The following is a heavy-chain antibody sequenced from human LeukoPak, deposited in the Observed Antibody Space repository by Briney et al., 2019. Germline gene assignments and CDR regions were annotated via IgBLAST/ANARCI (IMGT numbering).Heavy chain of an antibody. V-gene: IGHV4-59*08. CDR3: ARAQQLTVHIDY. D-gene: IGHD6-13*01. CDR1: GGSISSYY. Sequence: SETLSLTCTVSGGSISSYYWSWIRQPPGKGLEWIGCIYYSGSTNYNPSLKSRVTISVDTSKNQFSLKLSSVTAADTAVYYCARAQQLTVHIDYWGQGTLVTVSS. J-gene: IGHJ4*02. CDR2: IYYSGST.